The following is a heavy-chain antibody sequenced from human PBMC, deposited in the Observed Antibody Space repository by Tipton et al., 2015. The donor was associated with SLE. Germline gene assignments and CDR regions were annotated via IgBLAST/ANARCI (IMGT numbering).Heavy chain of an antibody. D-gene: IGHD7-27*01. CDR3: ARDRTGDQYFDY. J-gene: IGHJ4*02. CDR1: GFTFSSYW. Sequence: GSLRLSCPASGFTFSSYWMTWVRQAPGKGLEWLANINQDGSEKYYVDSVKGRFTISRDNAKNSLYLQMNSLRAEDTAVYYRARDRTGDQYFDYWGQGSLVTVSS. V-gene: IGHV3-7*01. CDR2: INQDGSEK.